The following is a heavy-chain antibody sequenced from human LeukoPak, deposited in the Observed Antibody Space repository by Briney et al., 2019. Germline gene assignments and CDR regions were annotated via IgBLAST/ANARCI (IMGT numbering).Heavy chain of an antibody. D-gene: IGHD3-10*01. V-gene: IGHV3-23*01. CDR2: ISGSDGST. CDR1: GFTFSSYA. CDR3: AKPFPPVLLHHQRGPNFQH. Sequence: PGGSLRLSCAASGFTFSSYAMSWVRQAPGKGLEWVSVISGSDGSTYYADSVKGRFTISRDNSKNTLYLQMNSLRAEDTAVYYCAKPFPPVLLHHQRGPNFQHWGQGTLVTVSS. J-gene: IGHJ1*01.